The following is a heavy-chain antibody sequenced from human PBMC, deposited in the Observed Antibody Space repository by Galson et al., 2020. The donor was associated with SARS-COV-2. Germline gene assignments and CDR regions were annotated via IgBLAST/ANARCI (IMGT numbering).Heavy chain of an antibody. J-gene: IGHJ6*02. V-gene: IGHV4-39*02. CDR2: IYYSGST. Sequence: ASETLSLTCTVSGGSISSSSYYWGWIRQPPGKGLEWIGSIYYSGSTYYNPSLKSRVTISVDTSKNQFSLKLSSVTAADTAVYYCAGEARLRYFDWSYYYYGMDVWGQGTTVTVSS. CDR3: AGEARLRYFDWSYYYYGMDV. D-gene: IGHD3-9*01. CDR1: GGSISSSSYY.